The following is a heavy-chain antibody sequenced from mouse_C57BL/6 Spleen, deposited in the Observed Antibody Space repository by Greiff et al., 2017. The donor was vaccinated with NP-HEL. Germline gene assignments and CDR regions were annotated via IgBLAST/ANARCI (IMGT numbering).Heavy chain of an antibody. CDR2: INPSSGYT. V-gene: IGHV1-7*01. Sequence: QVHVKQSGAELAKPGASVKLSCKASGYTFTSYWMHWVKQRPGQGLEWIGYINPSSGYTKYNQKFKDKATLTADKSSSTAYMQLSSLTYEDSAVYYCARVDDYDGGYFDVWGTGTTVTVSS. CDR3: ARVDDYDGGYFDV. CDR1: GYTFTSYW. D-gene: IGHD2-4*01. J-gene: IGHJ1*03.